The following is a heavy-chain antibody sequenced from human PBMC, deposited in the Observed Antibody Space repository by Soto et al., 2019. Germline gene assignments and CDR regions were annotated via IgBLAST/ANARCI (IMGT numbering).Heavy chain of an antibody. V-gene: IGHV3-30*19. D-gene: IGHD3-16*01. CDR1: GFTFRSYV. CDR3: ARWGTTGGLDV. Sequence: QVQLVESGGGVVQPGTSLRVSCVGSGFTFRSYVIHWVRQAPGKGLEWVALTSYDGSDKYYDDSVRGRFTISRDNSRNTVDLQMDSLRLEVTAMYYCARWGTTGGLDVWGQGTLVSV. CDR2: TSYDGSDK. J-gene: IGHJ1*01.